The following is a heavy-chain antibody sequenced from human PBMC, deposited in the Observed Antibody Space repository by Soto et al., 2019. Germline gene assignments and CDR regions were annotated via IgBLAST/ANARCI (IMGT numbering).Heavy chain of an antibody. CDR2: ISSSSSTI. CDR3: ARDALRCVGDSCFDC. CDR1: GFTFSSYS. V-gene: IGHV3-48*02. J-gene: IGHJ4*02. D-gene: IGHD2-21*01. Sequence: EVQLMESGGGLVQPGGSLRLSCAASGFTFSSYSMHWVRQAPGKGLEWVSYISSSSSTIYYADSVKGRFTISRDNAKNSLYLQMNSLRDEDTAVYYCARDALRCVGDSCFDCCGQGTLVTVSS.